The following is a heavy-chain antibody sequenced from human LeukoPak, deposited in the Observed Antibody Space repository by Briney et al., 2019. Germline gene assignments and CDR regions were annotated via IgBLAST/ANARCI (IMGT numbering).Heavy chain of an antibody. CDR3: ARGARITIFGVPQPYYFDY. CDR2: INHSGST. J-gene: IGHJ4*02. CDR1: GGSFSGYY. Sequence: PSETLSLTCAVYGGSFSGYYWSWIRQPPGKRLEWIGEINHSGSTNYNPSLKSRVTMSVDTSKNQFSLKLSSVTAADTAVYYCARGARITIFGVPQPYYFDYWGQGTLVTVSS. D-gene: IGHD3-3*01. V-gene: IGHV4-34*01.